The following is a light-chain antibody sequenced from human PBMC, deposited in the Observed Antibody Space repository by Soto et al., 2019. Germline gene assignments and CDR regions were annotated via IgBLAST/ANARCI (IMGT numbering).Light chain of an antibody. CDR3: QHYTGYWGVA. CDR1: QSVNSW. J-gene: IGKJ1*01. CDR2: DDS. V-gene: IGKV1-5*01. Sequence: DIQMTQSPSTLSASVGDRVTITCRASQSVNSWWAWFQQKPGKAPKLLIYDDSTLESGVPSRFSGSGSGTEFTLTISSVQADDFATYYCQHYTGYWGVAFGQGTKVEI.